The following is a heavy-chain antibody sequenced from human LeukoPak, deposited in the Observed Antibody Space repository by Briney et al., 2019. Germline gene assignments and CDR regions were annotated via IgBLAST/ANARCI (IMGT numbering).Heavy chain of an antibody. CDR1: GFTFSSYG. CDR3: ARDRRYDFWSGGSFDY. D-gene: IGHD3-3*01. J-gene: IGHJ4*02. CDR2: ISSNGGST. V-gene: IGHV3-64*01. Sequence: PGRSLRLSCAASGFTFSSYGMHWVRQASGKGLEYVSAISSNGGSTYYANSVKGRFTISRDNSKNTLYLQMGSLRAEDMAVYYCARDRRYDFWSGGSFDYWGQGTLVTVSS.